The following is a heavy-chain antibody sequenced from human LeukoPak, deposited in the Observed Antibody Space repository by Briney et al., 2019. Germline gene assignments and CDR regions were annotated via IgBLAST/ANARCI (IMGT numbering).Heavy chain of an antibody. Sequence: SETLSLTCTVSGGSISSYYWSWIRKPAGKGMEWIGRIYTSGSTNYNPSLKSRVTMSVDTSKNQFSLKLSSVTAADTAVYYCARDGGFLEWFFDYWGQGTLVTVSS. V-gene: IGHV4-4*07. D-gene: IGHD3-3*01. CDR2: IYTSGST. CDR1: GGSISSYY. J-gene: IGHJ4*02. CDR3: ARDGGFLEWFFDY.